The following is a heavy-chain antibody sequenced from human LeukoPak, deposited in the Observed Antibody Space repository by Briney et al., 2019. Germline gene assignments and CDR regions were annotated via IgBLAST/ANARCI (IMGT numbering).Heavy chain of an antibody. V-gene: IGHV1-2*02. Sequence: ASVKVSCKPSGYTFSDSYIHWVRQAPGVGLQWMGWLSPNNGDTNYAEDFQGRVTMTRDTSIRTAYMELPRLTLNDTAVYYCVRSPIGASAYWGRGTLVTVSS. CDR3: VRSPIGASAY. CDR2: LSPNNGDT. J-gene: IGHJ4*02. CDR1: GYTFSDSY. D-gene: IGHD3-10*01.